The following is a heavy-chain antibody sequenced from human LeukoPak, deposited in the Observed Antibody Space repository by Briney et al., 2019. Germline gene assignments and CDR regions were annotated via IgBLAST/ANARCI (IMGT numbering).Heavy chain of an antibody. Sequence: ASVKVSCKTSGYTFDSYGISWVRQAPGQGLEWLGGISGLNGATNYAQKMQGRVTMTTDAYTTTADMELRNLTSDDTAVYYCARAPAAAGLDYWGQGTLVTVSS. V-gene: IGHV1-18*01. CDR1: GYTFDSYG. CDR3: ARAPAAAGLDY. D-gene: IGHD6-13*01. CDR2: ISGLNGAT. J-gene: IGHJ4*02.